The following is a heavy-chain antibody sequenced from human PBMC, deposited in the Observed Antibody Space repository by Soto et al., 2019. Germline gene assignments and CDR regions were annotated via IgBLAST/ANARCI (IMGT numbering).Heavy chain of an antibody. CDR2: IYHSGTT. CDR3: ARHIAVPTTRGFDY. J-gene: IGHJ4*02. CDR1: GGSISSTNC. D-gene: IGHD2-15*01. V-gene: IGHV4-4*02. Sequence: QVQLQESGPGLVKPSGTLSLTCAGSGGSISSTNCWSWVRQPPGEGLEWIGEIYHSGTTNYNPSLESRVTISMDTSKTHLSLRLGSVTAADTSVYFCARHIAVPTTRGFDYWGQGTLVTVSS.